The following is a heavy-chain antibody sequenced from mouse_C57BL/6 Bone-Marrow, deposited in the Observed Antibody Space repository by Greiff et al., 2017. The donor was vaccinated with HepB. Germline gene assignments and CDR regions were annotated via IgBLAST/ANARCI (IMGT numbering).Heavy chain of an antibody. CDR1: GYTFTSYD. J-gene: IGHJ3*01. CDR2: IYPRDGST. V-gene: IGHV1-85*01. CDR3: AREATYGSSPWFAY. Sequence: VQLQQSGPELVKPGASVKLSCKASGYTFTSYDINWVKQRPGQGLEWIGWIYPRDGSTKYNEKFKGKATLTVDTSSSTAYMELHSLTSEDSAVYFCAREATYGSSPWFAYWGQGTLVTVSA. D-gene: IGHD1-1*01.